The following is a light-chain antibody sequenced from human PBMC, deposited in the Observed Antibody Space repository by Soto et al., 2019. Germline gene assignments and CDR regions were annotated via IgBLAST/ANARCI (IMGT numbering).Light chain of an antibody. CDR3: QKYDIAPSWT. V-gene: IGKV1-27*01. Sequence: DIRMTQSPSSLSSSVGDRVTITCRASQGISTYLACYQRKSGILPDLLMSSASTLQSGAPSRFSGSGSGTDFTPTISSLQAEDVATSYCQKYDIAPSWTFGQGTKVDIK. CDR1: QGISTY. CDR2: SAS. J-gene: IGKJ1*01.